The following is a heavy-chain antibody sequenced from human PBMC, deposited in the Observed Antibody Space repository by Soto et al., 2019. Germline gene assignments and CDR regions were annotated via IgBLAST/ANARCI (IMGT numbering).Heavy chain of an antibody. CDR2: IYHSGST. V-gene: IGHV4-4*02. Sequence: PSETLSLTCAVSGDSISRSYWWSWVRQLPGKGLEWIGEIYHSGSTIYNPSLQSRVTLSVDKSKNEFSLKMSSVTDADTAVYYCARSEATGLDHWGQGTLVTVSS. CDR3: ARSEATGLDH. CDR1: GDSISRSYW. J-gene: IGHJ4*02. D-gene: IGHD1-26*01.